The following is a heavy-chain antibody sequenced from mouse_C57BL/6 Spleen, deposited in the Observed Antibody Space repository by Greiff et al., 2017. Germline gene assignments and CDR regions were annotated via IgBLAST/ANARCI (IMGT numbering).Heavy chain of an antibody. J-gene: IGHJ1*03. V-gene: IGHV5-17*01. CDR1: GFTFSDYG. CDR2: LSRGSSTI. Sequence: DVKLVESGGGLVKPGGSLKLSCAASGFTFSDYGMHWVRQAPEQGLEWVAYLSRGSSTIYYADTVKGRFTISRDNAKNTLSLQMTSLRSEDTAMYYCARRETYWYFDVWGTGTTVTVSS. CDR3: ARRETYWYFDV.